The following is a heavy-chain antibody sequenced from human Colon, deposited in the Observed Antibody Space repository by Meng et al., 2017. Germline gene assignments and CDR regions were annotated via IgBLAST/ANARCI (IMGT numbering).Heavy chain of an antibody. CDR2: VYHRGDT. Sequence: QVQVQESGPGRVKPSGTLSLTCTFSGDSISSDIWWSWVRQPTGKGLEWIGEVYHRGDTNYNPSLKSRVDISVDKSKNQFYLSLFSVTAADTAVYYCGRDQGRELINHWGQGTLVTVSS. CDR1: GDSISSDIW. J-gene: IGHJ4*02. V-gene: IGHV4-4*02. D-gene: IGHD1-7*01. CDR3: GRDQGRELINH.